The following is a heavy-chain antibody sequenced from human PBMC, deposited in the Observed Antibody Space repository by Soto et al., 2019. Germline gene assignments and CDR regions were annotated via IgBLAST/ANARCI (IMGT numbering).Heavy chain of an antibody. J-gene: IGHJ6*03. Sequence: EELLVESGGGVVRPGGSLKPPCAASGFGFDVYGMTWVRQVPGKGLEWVSGMNWNGEKIGYADSVKGRFTISRDNAKNSLYLQMNNLRAEDTASYHCARQNWNYYYYYMDVWGKGTTVTVSS. CDR1: GFGFDVYG. CDR3: ARQNWNYYYYYMDV. V-gene: IGHV3-20*01. D-gene: IGHD1-1*01. CDR2: MNWNGEKI.